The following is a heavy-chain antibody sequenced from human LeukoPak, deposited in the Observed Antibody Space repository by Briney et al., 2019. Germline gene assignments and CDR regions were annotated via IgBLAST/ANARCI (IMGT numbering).Heavy chain of an antibody. J-gene: IGHJ5*02. Sequence: SETLSLTCTVSGGSISSYYWSWIRQPAGKGLEWIGRIYTSGSTNYNPSLKSRVTISVDTSKNQFSLRLSSVTAADTAVYYCARGGYCSSTSCVNWFDPWGQGTLVTVSS. CDR2: IYTSGST. D-gene: IGHD2-2*01. CDR3: ARGGYCSSTSCVNWFDP. CDR1: GGSISSYY. V-gene: IGHV4-4*07.